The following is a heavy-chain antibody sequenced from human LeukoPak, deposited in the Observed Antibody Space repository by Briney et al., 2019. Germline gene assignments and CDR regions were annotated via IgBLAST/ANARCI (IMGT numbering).Heavy chain of an antibody. CDR3: AKSPGFWALDY. CDR1: GFTFSSHG. D-gene: IGHD2/OR15-2a*01. V-gene: IGHV3-23*01. Sequence: GWSLRLSCAASGFTFSSHGMSWVRQAPGKGLEWVSSVTGSGGGTFYADSVKGRFTISSDTSDNSKNMSYLQMNSLRAEDTAVYYCAKSPGFWALDYWGQGSLVTVSS. CDR2: VTGSGGGT. J-gene: IGHJ4*02.